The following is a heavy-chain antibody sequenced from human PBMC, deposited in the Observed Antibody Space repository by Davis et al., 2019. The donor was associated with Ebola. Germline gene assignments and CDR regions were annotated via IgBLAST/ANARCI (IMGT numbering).Heavy chain of an antibody. CDR2: ISSGSSTI. D-gene: IGHD6-13*01. J-gene: IGHJ4*02. CDR1: GFTFSSHT. CDR3: ARGPSTGNSFTY. Sequence: GESLKISCAASGFTFSSHTMNWVRQAPGKGLEYVSYISSGSSTIYYADSVKGRFTISRDNAKNSLYLQMNSLRAEDTAVYYCARGPSTGNSFTYWGQGTLVTVSS. V-gene: IGHV3-48*01.